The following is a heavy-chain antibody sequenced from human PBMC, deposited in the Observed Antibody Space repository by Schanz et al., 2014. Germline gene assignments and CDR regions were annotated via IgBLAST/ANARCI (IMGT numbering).Heavy chain of an antibody. Sequence: VQLVESGGGVVQPGKSLRLSCAASGFTFRSSAMSWVRQAPGKGLEWVSVISGSGDHTHYADSVKGRFTISRDTSGNTLYLQMNSLTGEDTAVYYCAKDGVPSPWVCFGGYCYSGGADYWGQGTLVTVSS. CDR2: ISGSGDHT. D-gene: IGHD2-21*02. CDR3: AKDGVPSPWVCFGGYCYSGGADY. V-gene: IGHV3-23*04. J-gene: IGHJ4*02. CDR1: GFTFRSSA.